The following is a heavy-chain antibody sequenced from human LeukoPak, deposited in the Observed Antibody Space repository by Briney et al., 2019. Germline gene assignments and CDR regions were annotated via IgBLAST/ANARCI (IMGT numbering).Heavy chain of an antibody. Sequence: GASVKVSCKASGFTFTNFLMHWLRQAPGQGLEWMGIISPNGDSTDYAQKFQGRLTMARDTSTTTLYMELSGLRSEDTAIYYCARADDQDFDSWGQGTLVTVSS. V-gene: IGHV1-46*01. CDR1: GFTFTNFL. D-gene: IGHD3-3*01. CDR3: ARADDQDFDS. CDR2: ISPNGDST. J-gene: IGHJ4*02.